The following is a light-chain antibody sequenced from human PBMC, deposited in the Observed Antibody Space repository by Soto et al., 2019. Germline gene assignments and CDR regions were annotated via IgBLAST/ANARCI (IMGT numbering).Light chain of an antibody. V-gene: IGLV2-14*01. Sequence: QSALTQPASVSGSPGQSITISCTGTSSDVGGYNYVSWYQQYPGKAPKILIYEVTSRPSGVSDRFSSSKSGNTASLTISGLQAEDDADYYCSSFTSRFTFNYVFGTGTKVTVL. CDR2: EVT. J-gene: IGLJ1*01. CDR3: SSFTSRFTFNYV. CDR1: SSDVGGYNY.